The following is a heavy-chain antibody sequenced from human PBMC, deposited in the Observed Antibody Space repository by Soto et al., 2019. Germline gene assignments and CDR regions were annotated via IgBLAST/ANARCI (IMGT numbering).Heavy chain of an antibody. D-gene: IGHD3-10*01. CDR1: GGSFSGYY. Sequence: SETLSLTCAVYGGSFSGYYWSWIRQPPGKGLEWIGEINHSGSTNYNPSLKSRVTISVDTSKNQFSLKLSSVTAADTAVYYCARLLYYYGSGSRYYYYRMAVWGQGTTVTVS. V-gene: IGHV4-34*01. J-gene: IGHJ6*02. CDR2: INHSGST. CDR3: ARLLYYYGSGSRYYYYRMAV.